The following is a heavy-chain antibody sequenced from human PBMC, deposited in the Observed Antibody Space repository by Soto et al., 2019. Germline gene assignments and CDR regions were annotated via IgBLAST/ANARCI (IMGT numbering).Heavy chain of an antibody. CDR1: GGSISSSSYY. J-gene: IGHJ4*02. D-gene: IGHD5-18*01. Sequence: QLQLQESGPGLVKPSEPLSLTCTVSGGSISSSSYYWGWIRPPPGKGLEWIGSIYYSGSTYYNPSLKIRVTTSVDTSKNQFSLKLSSVTAADTAVSSCARHYGYEVFDYWGQGTLVTVSS. CDR2: IYYSGST. V-gene: IGHV4-39*01. CDR3: ARHYGYEVFDY.